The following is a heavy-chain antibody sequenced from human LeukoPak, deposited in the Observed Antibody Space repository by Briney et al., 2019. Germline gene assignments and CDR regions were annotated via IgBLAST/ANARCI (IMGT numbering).Heavy chain of an antibody. CDR1: GFSFRTFW. CDR2: IDQDGSEK. D-gene: IGHD6-13*01. J-gene: IGHJ4*02. CDR3: ASDEQLVPQIDY. V-gene: IGHV3-7*01. Sequence: RTGGSLRLSCAASGFSFRTFWMSWVRQAPRKGLEWVANIDQDGSEKYYVGSVEGRFTVSRDNAKDSLYLQMNSLRVEDTAVYYCASDEQLVPQIDYWGQGTLVTVSS.